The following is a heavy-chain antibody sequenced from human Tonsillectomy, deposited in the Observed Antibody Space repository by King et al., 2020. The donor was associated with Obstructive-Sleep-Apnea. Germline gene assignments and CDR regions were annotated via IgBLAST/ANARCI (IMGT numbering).Heavy chain of an antibody. V-gene: IGHV4-39*07. CDR2: IYCTGRT. J-gene: IGHJ4*02. CDR1: GGPISSSSYF. D-gene: IGHD3-3*01. CDR3: ASAPYYDFWSGPYFFDS. Sequence: LQLQESGPGLVKPSETLSLTCTVSGGPISSSSYFWGWIRQPPGKGLEWIGSIYCTGRTYYNPSLKSRVAISVDTSKNQLSLKLSSVTAADTAAYYCASAPYYDFWSGPYFFDSWGQGTLVTVSS.